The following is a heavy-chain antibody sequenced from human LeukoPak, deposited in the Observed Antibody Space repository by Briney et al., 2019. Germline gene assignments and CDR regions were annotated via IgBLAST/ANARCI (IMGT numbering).Heavy chain of an antibody. D-gene: IGHD5-18*01. J-gene: IGHJ4*02. CDR1: GFTFSSYW. Sequence: EGSLRLSCAASGFTFSSYWMHWVRQAPGKGLVWVSRINSDGSSTSYADSVKGRFTISRDNAKNTLYLQMNSLRAEDTAVYYCAREDGGYSYGYYFDYWGQGTLVTVSS. V-gene: IGHV3-74*01. CDR2: INSDGSST. CDR3: AREDGGYSYGYYFDY.